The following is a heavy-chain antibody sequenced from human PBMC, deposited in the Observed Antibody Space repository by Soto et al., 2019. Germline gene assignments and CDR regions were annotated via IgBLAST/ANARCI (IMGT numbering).Heavy chain of an antibody. CDR2: IYYSGTT. CDR3: GRDAPGYGRLDY. J-gene: IGHJ4*02. Sequence: SETLSLTCTVSGGSISSGGYYWSWIRQHPGKGLEWIGYIYYSGTTYYYPSLKSRVTISLDMSKNQFSLKLRSVAAADTVVFYWGRDAPGYGRLDYGGEETLVTVSS. V-gene: IGHV4-31*03. CDR1: GGSISSGGYY. D-gene: IGHD5-18*01.